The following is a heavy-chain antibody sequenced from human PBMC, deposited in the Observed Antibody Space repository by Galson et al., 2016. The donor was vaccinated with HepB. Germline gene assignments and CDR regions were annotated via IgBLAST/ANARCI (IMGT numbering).Heavy chain of an antibody. CDR2: ISYDGATK. V-gene: IGHV3-30-3*01. CDR1: GFPFSDSP. D-gene: IGHD6-19*01. Sequence: SLRLSCAVSGFPFSDSPLHWVRQAPGKGLEWVAVISYDGATKYYVDSVKGRFTVSRDNSKNTLYLQMNNLTTEDTAVYYCATNPARAVAQFDYWGQGTLVTVSS. CDR3: ATNPARAVAQFDY. J-gene: IGHJ4*02.